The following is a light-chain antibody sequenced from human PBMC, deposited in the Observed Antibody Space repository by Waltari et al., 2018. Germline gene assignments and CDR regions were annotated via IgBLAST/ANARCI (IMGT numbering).Light chain of an antibody. CDR1: QSLLHIDGKTY. V-gene: IGKV2-29*02. Sequence: DIVMTQTPLSLSVTPGQSASISCKSSQSLLHIDGKTYLYWYLQKPGQSPHLLTYEGNSRFSGVPDRFSGSGSGTTFTLKISRVEAEDVGVYYCMQALHLPAVTFGGGTKVELK. J-gene: IGKJ4*01. CDR2: EGN. CDR3: MQALHLPAVT.